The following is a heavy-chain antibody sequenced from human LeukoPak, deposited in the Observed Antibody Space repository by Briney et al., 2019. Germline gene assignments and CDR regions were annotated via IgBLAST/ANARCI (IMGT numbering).Heavy chain of an antibody. V-gene: IGHV4-59*08. CDR3: ARQAGYCSSTSCPKFDP. CDR2: IYYSGST. D-gene: IGHD2-2*01. Sequence: NPSETLSLTCTVSGGSISSYYWSWIRQPPGKGLEWIGYIYYSGSTNYNPSLKSRVTISVDTSKNQFSLKLSSVTAADTAVYYCARQAGYCSSTSCPKFDPWGQGTLVTVPS. CDR1: GGSISSYY. J-gene: IGHJ5*02.